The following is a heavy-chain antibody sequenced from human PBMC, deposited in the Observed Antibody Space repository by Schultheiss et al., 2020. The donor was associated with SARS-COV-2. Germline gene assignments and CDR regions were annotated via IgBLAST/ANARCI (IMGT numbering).Heavy chain of an antibody. CDR2: ISSNGGST. J-gene: IGHJ4*02. CDR1: GFTFDDYA. CDR3: VKGTYDFWSGYLDY. D-gene: IGHD3-3*01. Sequence: GESLKISCAASGFTFDDYAMHWVRQAPGKGLEYVSAISSNGGSTYYADSVKGRFTISRDNSKNTLYLQMSSLRAEDTAVYYCVKGTYDFWSGYLDYWGQGTLVTVSS. V-gene: IGHV3-64D*06.